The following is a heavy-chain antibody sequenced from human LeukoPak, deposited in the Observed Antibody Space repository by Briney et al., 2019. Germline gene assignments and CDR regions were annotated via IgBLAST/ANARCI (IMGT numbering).Heavy chain of an antibody. V-gene: IGHV3-64D*06. D-gene: IGHD6-13*01. J-gene: IGHJ4*02. CDR2: ITSNGGSA. CDR1: GFTFSSYA. CDR3: VGFRATAGLY. Sequence: RGSLRLSCSASGFTFSSYAMYWVRQAPGKGLEYVSAITSNGGSAYYADSVKGRFTISRDNSRNTLYLQMSSLRAEDTAVYYCVGFRATAGLYWGQGTLVTVSS.